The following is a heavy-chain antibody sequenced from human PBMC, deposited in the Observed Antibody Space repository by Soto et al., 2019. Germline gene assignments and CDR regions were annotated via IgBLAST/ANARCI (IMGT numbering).Heavy chain of an antibody. CDR2: IYYSGST. D-gene: IGHD5-18*01. CDR3: ASLGYSYGYYYYGMDV. J-gene: IGHJ6*02. Sequence: LSLTCTVSGGSISSGGYYWSWIRQHPGKGLEWIGYIYYSGSTYYNPSLKSRVTISVDTSKNQFSLKLSSVTAADTAVYYCASLGYSYGYYYYGMDVWGQGTTVTVSS. V-gene: IGHV4-31*03. CDR1: GGSISSGGYY.